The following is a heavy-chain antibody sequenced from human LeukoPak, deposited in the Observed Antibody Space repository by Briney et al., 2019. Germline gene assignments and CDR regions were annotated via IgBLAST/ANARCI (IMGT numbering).Heavy chain of an antibody. J-gene: IGHJ4*02. CDR3: ARDGDLTPAVPFDY. D-gene: IGHD6-25*01. CDR2: ISSSGSTT. CDR1: GFTFSTYE. Sequence: GGSLRLSCAASGFTFSTYEMNWVRQAQGKGLEWVSFISSSGSTTYYADSVKGRFTISRDNDKNSLYLQMDSLRAEDTAIYYCARDGDLTPAVPFDYWGQGTLVTVSS. V-gene: IGHV3-48*03.